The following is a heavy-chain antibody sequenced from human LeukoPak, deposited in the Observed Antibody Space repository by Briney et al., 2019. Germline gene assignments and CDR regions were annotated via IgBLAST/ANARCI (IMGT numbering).Heavy chain of an antibody. CDR1: GFTFSSYW. D-gene: IGHD3-22*01. Sequence: GGSLRLSCAASGFTFSSYWMHWVRQAPGKGLVWVSRINSDGSSTSYADSVKDRFTISRATAKNPLYLQMNSLRAEDTAVYSCARREFYDSSGYPFDYWGQGTLVTVSS. CDR3: ARREFYDSSGYPFDY. V-gene: IGHV3-74*01. J-gene: IGHJ4*02. CDR2: INSDGSST.